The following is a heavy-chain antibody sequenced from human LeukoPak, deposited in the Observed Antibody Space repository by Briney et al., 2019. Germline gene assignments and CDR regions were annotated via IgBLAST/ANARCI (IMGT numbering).Heavy chain of an antibody. CDR3: ARVLLPSHYDFWSGYQSGYFDY. CDR1: GFTFSSYS. CDR2: ISSSSSYI. D-gene: IGHD3-3*01. V-gene: IGHV3-21*01. J-gene: IGHJ4*02. Sequence: GGSLRLSCAASGFTFSSYSMNWVRQAPGKGLEWVSSISSSSSYIYYADSVKGRFTISRDNAKNSLYLQMNSLRAEDTAVYYCARVLLPSHYDFWSGYQSGYFDYWGQGTLVTVSS.